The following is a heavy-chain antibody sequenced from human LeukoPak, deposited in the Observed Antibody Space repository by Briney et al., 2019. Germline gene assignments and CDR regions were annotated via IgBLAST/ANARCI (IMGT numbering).Heavy chain of an antibody. Sequence: PSETLSLTCNVSGGSISSNYWSWIRQPPGKGLEWIGYIHYSGSTNYNPSLKSRVTISVDTSKNQFSLKLSSVTAADTAVYYCARGGSRRFDPWGQGTLVTVSS. CDR1: GGSISSNY. V-gene: IGHV4-59*12. CDR2: IHYSGST. CDR3: ARGGSRRFDP. D-gene: IGHD3-10*01. J-gene: IGHJ5*02.